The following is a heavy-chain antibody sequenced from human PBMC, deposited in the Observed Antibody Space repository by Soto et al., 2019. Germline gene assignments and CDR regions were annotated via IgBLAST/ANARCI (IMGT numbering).Heavy chain of an antibody. Sequence: QVQLVESGGGVVQPGRSLRLSCAASGFTFSSYGMHWVRQAPGKGLEWVAVIWYDGSNKYYADAVKDRFTISRDNSKNTLYLQMNSLRAVDTAVYYCARDCGIEDCSCADAFDIWGQGKMVTVS. CDR3: ARDCGIEDCSCADAFDI. D-gene: IGHD2-15*01. V-gene: IGHV3-33*01. CDR2: IWYDGSNK. CDR1: GFTFSSYG. J-gene: IGHJ3*02.